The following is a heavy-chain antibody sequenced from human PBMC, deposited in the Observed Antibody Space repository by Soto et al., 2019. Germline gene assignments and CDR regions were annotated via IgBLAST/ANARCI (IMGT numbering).Heavy chain of an antibody. D-gene: IGHD3-22*01. Sequence: SVKVSCKASGGTFSSYAISCVRQASGQGLEWMGGIIPIFGTANYAQTLQGRVTIPEDDSTSTAYMELSSLRSEDTAVYYCATERSDYYDSNGYYQGGYWGQGTLVTVSS. CDR1: GGTFSSYA. V-gene: IGHV1-69*13. J-gene: IGHJ4*02. CDR3: ATERSDYYDSNGYYQGGY. CDR2: IIPIFGTA.